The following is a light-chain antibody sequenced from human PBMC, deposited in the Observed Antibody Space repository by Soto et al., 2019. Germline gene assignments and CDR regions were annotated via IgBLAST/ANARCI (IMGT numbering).Light chain of an antibody. CDR1: QSVSSN. Sequence: EIVMTQSPATLSVSPGERATLSCRASQSVSSNLAWYQQRPGQAPRLLIYGASTRATGIPDRFSGSGSGTEFTLTINSLQSEDFAVYYCQQYNDWPPKQYTFGQGTKLEIK. CDR3: QQYNDWPPKQYT. V-gene: IGKV3-15*01. CDR2: GAS. J-gene: IGKJ2*01.